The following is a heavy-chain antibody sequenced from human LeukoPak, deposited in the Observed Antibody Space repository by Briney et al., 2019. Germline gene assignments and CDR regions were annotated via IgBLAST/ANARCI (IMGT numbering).Heavy chain of an antibody. Sequence: PGGSLRLSCAASGFTFSSYSMNWVRQAPGKGLEWISYISSSSITIYYADSVKGRFTISRDNAKNSLYLQMNSLRAEDPAVYYCATTTVVTPYYYYGMDGWGQGTTVTLSS. V-gene: IGHV3-48*04. CDR1: GFTFSSYS. D-gene: IGHD4-23*01. CDR2: ISSSSITI. J-gene: IGHJ6*02. CDR3: ATTTVVTPYYYYGMDG.